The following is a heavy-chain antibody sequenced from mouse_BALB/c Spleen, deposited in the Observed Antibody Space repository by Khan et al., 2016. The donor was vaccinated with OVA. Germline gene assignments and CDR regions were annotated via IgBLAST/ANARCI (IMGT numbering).Heavy chain of an antibody. J-gene: IGHJ3*01. V-gene: IGHV2-2*02. CDR2: IWSGGTT. Sequence: QVQLKESGPGLVQPSQSLSITCTVSGFSLTTYGVHWVRQSPGKGLEWLGVIWSGGTTDYSSAFISRLSITKDTSKSQVFFKTNSLQANDTAIYYCARNYDYDEGLAYWGQGTLVTVSA. CDR3: ARNYDYDEGLAY. D-gene: IGHD2-4*01. CDR1: GFSLTTYG.